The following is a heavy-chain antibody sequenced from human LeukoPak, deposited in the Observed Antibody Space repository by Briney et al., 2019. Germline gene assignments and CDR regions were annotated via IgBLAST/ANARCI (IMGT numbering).Heavy chain of an antibody. Sequence: GGSLRLSCAASAFTFSSYWMHWVRQGPGKGLVWVSRINSDGSSTNYADSVKGRFTISRDNVKNTLYLQMNSLRAEDTAVYYCIRGNSFDYWGQGTLVTVSS. D-gene: IGHD2/OR15-2a*01. J-gene: IGHJ4*02. CDR1: AFTFSSYW. CDR3: IRGNSFDY. V-gene: IGHV3-74*01. CDR2: INSDGSST.